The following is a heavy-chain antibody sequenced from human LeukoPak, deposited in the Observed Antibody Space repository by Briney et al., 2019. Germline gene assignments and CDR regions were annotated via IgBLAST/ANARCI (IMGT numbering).Heavy chain of an antibody. V-gene: IGHV1-2*02. Sequence: QGLEWMGWINPNSGGTNYAQKFQGRVTMTRDTSISTAYMELSSLRSEDTAVYYCARGNLGGPSSGWYLYWGQGTLVTVSS. J-gene: IGHJ4*02. CDR3: ARGNLGGPSSGWYLY. D-gene: IGHD6-19*01. CDR2: INPNSGGT.